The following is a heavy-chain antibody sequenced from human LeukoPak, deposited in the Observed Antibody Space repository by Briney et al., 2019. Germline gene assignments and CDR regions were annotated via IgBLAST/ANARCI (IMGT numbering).Heavy chain of an antibody. V-gene: IGHV4-39*07. J-gene: IGHJ4*02. CDR3: ARIIAAAGPGVDY. CDR1: GGSISSSSYY. D-gene: IGHD6-13*01. Sequence: PSETLSLTCTVSGGSISSSSYYWGWIRQPPGKGLEWIGSIYYSGSTYYNPSLKSRVTISVDTSKNQFSLKLSSVTAADTAVHYCARIIAAAGPGVDYWGQGTLVTVSS. CDR2: IYYSGST.